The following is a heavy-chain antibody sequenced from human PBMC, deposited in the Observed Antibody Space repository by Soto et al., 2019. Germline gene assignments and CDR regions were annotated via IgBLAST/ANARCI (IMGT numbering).Heavy chain of an antibody. V-gene: IGHV3-74*01. CDR2: FGGDENYT. CDR3: GKVKELGVVRYGLDA. Sequence: GGSLILSCGASGFSVKRYWMHWVRQAPGKGLVWLSRFGGDENYTDYADSVRGRFTISRDIAKNTIYLQMNSLRAEDTAVYCCGKVKELGVVRYGLDAWGQGTTVTVSS. CDR1: GFSVKRYW. J-gene: IGHJ6*02. D-gene: IGHD3-3*01.